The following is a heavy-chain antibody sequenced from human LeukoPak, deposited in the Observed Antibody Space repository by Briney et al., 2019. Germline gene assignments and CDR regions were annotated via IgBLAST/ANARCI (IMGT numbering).Heavy chain of an antibody. Sequence: PGGSLRLSCAVSGFTFSGFWMSWSRQAPGKGLEWVASINSDGSEGYYADVVKGRFTISRDNAKNSLYLQMNSLRAEDTALYYCAKQVVPGYYYYYGMDVWGQGTTVTVSS. CDR1: GFTFSGFW. D-gene: IGHD2-2*01. J-gene: IGHJ6*02. CDR3: AKQVVPGYYYYYGMDV. CDR2: INSDGSEG. V-gene: IGHV3-7*03.